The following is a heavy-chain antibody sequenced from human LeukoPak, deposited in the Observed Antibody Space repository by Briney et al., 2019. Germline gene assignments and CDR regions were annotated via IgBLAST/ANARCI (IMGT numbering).Heavy chain of an antibody. V-gene: IGHV4-59*08. CDR3: ARRRGSYYDFWSGYYNPPPSFGY. D-gene: IGHD3-3*01. CDR2: IYYSGST. J-gene: IGHJ4*02. CDR1: GGSISSYY. Sequence: SETLSLTCTVSGGSISSYYWSWIRQPPGKGLEWIGHIYYSGSTYYNPSLKSRVTISVDTSKNQFSLKLSSVTAADTAVYYCARRRGSYYDFWSGYYNPPPSFGYWGQGTLVTVSS.